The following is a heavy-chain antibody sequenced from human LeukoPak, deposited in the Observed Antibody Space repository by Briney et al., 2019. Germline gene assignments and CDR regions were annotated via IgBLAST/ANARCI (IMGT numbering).Heavy chain of an antibody. CDR3: ARELYYYGSGSYYRYFDY. V-gene: IGHV3-23*01. J-gene: IGHJ4*02. Sequence: PGGSLRLSCAASGFTFSSYAMSWVRQAPGKGLEWVSGISGSGGTTYYADSVKGRFTISRDNSKNTLYLQMNSLRAEDTAVYYCARELYYYGSGSYYRYFDYWGQGTLVTVSS. D-gene: IGHD3-10*01. CDR1: GFTFSSYA. CDR2: ISGSGGTT.